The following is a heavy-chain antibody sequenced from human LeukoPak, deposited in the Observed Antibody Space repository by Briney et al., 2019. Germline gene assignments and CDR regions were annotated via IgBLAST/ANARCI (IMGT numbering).Heavy chain of an antibody. Sequence: SETLSLTCTVSGGSISSYYWSWIRQPAGKGLEWIGRIYTSGGTNYNPSLKSRVTMSVDTSKNQFSLKLSSVTAADTAVYYCARDQISSSSWYGAFDIWGQGTMVTVSS. D-gene: IGHD6-13*01. V-gene: IGHV4-4*07. CDR1: GGSISSYY. J-gene: IGHJ3*02. CDR3: ARDQISSSSWYGAFDI. CDR2: IYTSGGT.